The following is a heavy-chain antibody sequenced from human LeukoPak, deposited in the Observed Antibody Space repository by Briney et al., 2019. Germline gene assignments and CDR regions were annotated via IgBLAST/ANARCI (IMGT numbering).Heavy chain of an antibody. Sequence: SGGSLRLSCAASGFTFSSYSMNWVRQAPGKGLEWVSYISSSGSTIYYADSVKGRFTISRDNAKNSLYLQMNSLRAEDTAVYYCARGLSWTGYSYDAFDIWGQGTMVTVSS. D-gene: IGHD3/OR15-3a*01. CDR1: GFTFSSYS. J-gene: IGHJ3*02. V-gene: IGHV3-48*04. CDR3: ARGLSWTGYSYDAFDI. CDR2: ISSSGSTI.